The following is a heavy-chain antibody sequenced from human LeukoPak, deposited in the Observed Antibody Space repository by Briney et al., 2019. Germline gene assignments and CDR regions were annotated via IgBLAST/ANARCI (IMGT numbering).Heavy chain of an antibody. CDR3: AKDLRRYCSGGSCPVDH. Sequence: GGSLRLSCAASGFTFSSYGMHWVRQAPGKGLEWVAVISYDGSNKYYADSVKGRFTISRDNSKNTLYLQMNSLRAEDTAVYYCAKDLRRYCSGGSCPVDHWGQGTLVTVSS. CDR1: GFTFSSYG. D-gene: IGHD2-15*01. J-gene: IGHJ4*02. V-gene: IGHV3-30*18. CDR2: ISYDGSNK.